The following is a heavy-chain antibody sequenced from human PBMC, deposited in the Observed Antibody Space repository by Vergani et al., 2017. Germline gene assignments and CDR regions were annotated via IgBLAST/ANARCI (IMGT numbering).Heavy chain of an antibody. Sequence: QVQLVQSGAEVKKPGSSVKVSCKASGGTFSSYTISWVRQAPGQGLEWMGRIIPILGIANYAQKFQGRVTITADKSTSTAYMELSSLGSEDTAVYYCALYGRPVTIFGGYYYYYYMDVWGKGTTVTVSS. D-gene: IGHD3-3*01. CDR3: ALYGRPVTIFGGYYYYYYMDV. CDR1: GGTFSSYT. CDR2: IIPILGIA. J-gene: IGHJ6*03. V-gene: IGHV1-69*02.